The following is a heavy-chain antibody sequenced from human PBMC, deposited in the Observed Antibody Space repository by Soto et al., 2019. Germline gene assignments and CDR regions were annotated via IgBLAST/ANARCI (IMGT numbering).Heavy chain of an antibody. CDR2: IYYSGST. D-gene: IGHD5-12*01. J-gene: IGHJ4*02. V-gene: IGHV4-31*03. Sequence: TLSLTCTVSVGSSSSGGYYWSWIRQHPGKGLEWIGYIYYSGSTYYNPSLKSRVTISVDTSKNQFSLKLSSVTAADTAVYYCARAERWLQFAPFDYWGQGTLVTVSS. CDR1: VGSSSSGGYY. CDR3: ARAERWLQFAPFDY.